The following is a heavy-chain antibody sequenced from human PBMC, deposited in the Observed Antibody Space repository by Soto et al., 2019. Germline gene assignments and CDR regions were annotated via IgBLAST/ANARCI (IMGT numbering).Heavy chain of an antibody. J-gene: IGHJ2*01. CDR3: ARASGLMISCSWYWYFDI. CDR2: IYYSGST. Sequence: QVQLQESGPGLVKPSETLSLTCTVSGGSVSSGSYYWSWIRQPPGKGLEWIGYIYYSGSTNYNPPIMSRVTISVDTSKNQFSRKLSFVTAADTAVYYCARASGLMISCSWYWYFDIWGRGTLVTVSS. CDR1: GGSVSSGSYY. D-gene: IGHD6-13*01. V-gene: IGHV4-61*01.